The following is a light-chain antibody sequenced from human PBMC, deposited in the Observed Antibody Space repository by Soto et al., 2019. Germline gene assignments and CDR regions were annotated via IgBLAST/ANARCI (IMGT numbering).Light chain of an antibody. CDR1: QSVSSY. CDR2: DAS. Sequence: EIVLTQSPATLSLSPGERATRSCRASQSVSSYLAWYQQKPGQAPRLLIYDASNRATGIPARFSGSGSGTDFTLTISSLEPEDFAVYYCQQRSNWAGLTFGGGIKVEIE. CDR3: QQRSNWAGLT. V-gene: IGKV3-11*01. J-gene: IGKJ4*01.